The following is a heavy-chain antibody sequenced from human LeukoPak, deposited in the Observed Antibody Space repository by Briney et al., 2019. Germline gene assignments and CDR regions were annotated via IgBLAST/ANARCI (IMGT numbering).Heavy chain of an antibody. CDR2: IDQYGRAK. CDR1: GFTFSNYW. Sequence: GGSLRLSCAASGFTFSNYWMSWVRQAPGKGLEWVASIDQYGRAKYYVDSVRGRFTFSRDDTKNSLHLQMNSLRAEDTAVYYCARADSYGSILDYWGQGTRVIDSS. V-gene: IGHV3-7*04. D-gene: IGHD5-18*01. CDR3: ARADSYGSILDY. J-gene: IGHJ4*02.